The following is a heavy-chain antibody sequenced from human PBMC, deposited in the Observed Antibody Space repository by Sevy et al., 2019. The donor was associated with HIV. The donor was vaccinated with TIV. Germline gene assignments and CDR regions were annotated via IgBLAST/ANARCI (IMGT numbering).Heavy chain of an antibody. V-gene: IGHV3-23*01. CDR3: AKGGGSSSSYGMDV. Sequence: GSLRLSCAASGFTFSSYAMSWVRQAPGKGLEWVSAISGSGGSTYYADSVKGRFTISRDNSKNTLYLQMNSLRAEDTAVYYCAKGGGSSSSYGMDVWGQGTTVTVSS. CDR2: ISGSGGST. D-gene: IGHD2-15*01. CDR1: GFTFSSYA. J-gene: IGHJ6*02.